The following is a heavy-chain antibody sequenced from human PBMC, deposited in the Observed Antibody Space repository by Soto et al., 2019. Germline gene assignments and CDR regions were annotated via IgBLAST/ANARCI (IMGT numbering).Heavy chain of an antibody. CDR2: ISGSGGST. D-gene: IGHD3-22*01. Sequence: GGSLRLSCAASGFTFSSYAMSWVRQAPGKGLEWVSAISGSGGSTYYADSVKGRFTISRDNSKNTLYLQMNSLRAEDTAVYYCAKVPDYDPAPAYFHYWGQGTLVTVSS. CDR1: GFTFSSYA. CDR3: AKVPDYDPAPAYFHY. V-gene: IGHV3-23*01. J-gene: IGHJ4*02.